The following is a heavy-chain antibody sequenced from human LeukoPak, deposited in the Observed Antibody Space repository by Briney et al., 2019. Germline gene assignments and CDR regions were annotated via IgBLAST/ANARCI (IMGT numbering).Heavy chain of an antibody. Sequence: PGGSLRLSCAASGFIFSNVWMNWVRQAPGKGLEWVGRIKSETAGGTTDYAAPVKGRFTISRDDSKSNLYLQMNSLKTEDTAVYYCVTGGGYWGQGTLVTVSS. CDR3: VTGGGY. V-gene: IGHV3-15*01. D-gene: IGHD3-10*01. J-gene: IGHJ4*02. CDR2: IKSETAGGTT. CDR1: GFIFSNVW.